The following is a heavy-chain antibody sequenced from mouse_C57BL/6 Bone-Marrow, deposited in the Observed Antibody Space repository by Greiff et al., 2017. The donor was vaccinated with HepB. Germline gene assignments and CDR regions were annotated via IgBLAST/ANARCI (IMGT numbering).Heavy chain of an antibody. CDR1: GFTFSSYA. Sequence: EVKLMESGGGLVKPGGSLKLSCAASGFTFSSYAMSWVRQTPEKRLEWVATISDGGSYTYYPDNVKGRFTISRDNAKKNLYLQMSYLKSEDTSMYYCARDRYKGGYYFDHWGQGTTLTVSS. D-gene: IGHD1-3*01. CDR3: ARDRYKGGYYFDH. J-gene: IGHJ2*01. V-gene: IGHV5-4*01. CDR2: ISDGGSYT.